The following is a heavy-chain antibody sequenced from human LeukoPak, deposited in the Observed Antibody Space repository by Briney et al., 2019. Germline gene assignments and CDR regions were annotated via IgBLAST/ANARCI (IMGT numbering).Heavy chain of an antibody. D-gene: IGHD1-26*01. J-gene: IGHJ6*02. Sequence: GGSLRLSCAASGFTFSSYAMSWVRQAPGKGLEWVSVIYSGGSTYYADSVKGRFTISRHNSKNTLYLQMNSLRAEDTAVYYCASYRYYYYGMDVWGQGTTVTVSS. V-gene: IGHV3-53*04. CDR3: ASYRYYYYGMDV. CDR2: IYSGGST. CDR1: GFTFSSYA.